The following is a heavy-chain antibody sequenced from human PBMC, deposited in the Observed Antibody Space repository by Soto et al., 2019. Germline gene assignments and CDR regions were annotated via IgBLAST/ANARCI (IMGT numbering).Heavy chain of an antibody. CDR3: ARVVGGYCYGMDV. CDR2: IYHSGST. V-gene: IGHV4-4*02. J-gene: IGHJ6*02. D-gene: IGHD2-2*01. Sequence: QVQLQESGPGLVKPSGTLSLTCAVSGGSISSSNWWSWVRQPPGKGLEWIGEIYHSGSTNYNPSLKSPVTISVDKSKNQCSLKLSSVTAADPAVYYCARVVGGYCYGMDVWGQGTTVTVSS. CDR1: GGSISSSNW.